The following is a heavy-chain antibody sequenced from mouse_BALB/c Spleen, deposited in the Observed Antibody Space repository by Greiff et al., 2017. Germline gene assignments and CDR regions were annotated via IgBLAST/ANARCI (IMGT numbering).Heavy chain of an antibody. CDR1: GFTFNTYA. CDR2: IRSKSNNYAT. D-gene: IGHD2-3*01. J-gene: IGHJ4*01. Sequence: EVKVVESGGGLVQPKGSLKLSCAASGFTFNTYAMNWVRQAPGKGLEWVARIRSKSNNYATYYADSVKDRFTISRDDSQSMLYLQMNNLKTEDTAMYYCVRQGGDGYYEDAMDYWGQGTSVTVSS. V-gene: IGHV10-1*02. CDR3: VRQGGDGYYEDAMDY.